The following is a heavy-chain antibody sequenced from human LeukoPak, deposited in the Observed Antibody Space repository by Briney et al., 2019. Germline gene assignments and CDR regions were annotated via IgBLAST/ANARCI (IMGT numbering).Heavy chain of an antibody. D-gene: IGHD2-2*01. J-gene: IGHJ3*01. CDR2: INWNGGST. V-gene: IGHV3-20*04. CDR1: GFTVSGNY. Sequence: GGSLRLSCAVSGFTVSGNYMSWVRQAPGKGLEWVCNINWNGGSTSYADSLKGRLTISRDNAKSSLYLQMNSLRAEDTAMYFCARRMPGDAFDVWGQGTMVTVSS. CDR3: ARRMPGDAFDV.